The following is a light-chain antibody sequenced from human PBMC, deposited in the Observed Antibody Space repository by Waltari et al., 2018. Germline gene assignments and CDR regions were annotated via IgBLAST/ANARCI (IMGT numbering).Light chain of an antibody. J-gene: IGLJ3*02. Sequence: SALTQPASVSGSPGPPITIPCTATSRDLGSYYLVSWYQQHPGKAPKLILYEGTKRPSGVSNRFSGSKSGNTASLTISGLQAEDEADYYCCSYAGSRVFGGGTKLTVL. CDR1: SRDLGSYYL. V-gene: IGLV2-23*01. CDR2: EGT. CDR3: CSYAGSRV.